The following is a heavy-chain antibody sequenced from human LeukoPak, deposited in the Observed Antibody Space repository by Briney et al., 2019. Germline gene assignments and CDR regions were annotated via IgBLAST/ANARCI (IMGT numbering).Heavy chain of an antibody. V-gene: IGHV3-23*01. D-gene: IGHD3-10*01. J-gene: IGHJ4*02. Sequence: PGGSLRLSCAASGFTFSSYGMSWVRQAPGKGLEWVSAIGGSGGSTYYADSVKGRFTISRDNSKNTLYLQMNSLRAEDTAVYYCAKALKMSYSGLDYWGQGTLVTVSS. CDR1: GFTFSSYG. CDR3: AKALKMSYSGLDY. CDR2: IGGSGGST.